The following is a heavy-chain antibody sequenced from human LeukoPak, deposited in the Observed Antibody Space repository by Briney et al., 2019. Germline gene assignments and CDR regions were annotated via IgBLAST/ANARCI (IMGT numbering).Heavy chain of an antibody. D-gene: IGHD1-14*01. Sequence: ASVKVSCKASGYTFTSYDINWVRQATAQGLEWMGWMNPNSGNTGYAQKFQGRVTITRNTSISTACMELSSLRSEDTAVYYCARVGPPPNWFDPWGQGTLVTVSS. J-gene: IGHJ5*02. CDR2: MNPNSGNT. V-gene: IGHV1-8*03. CDR3: ARVGPPPNWFDP. CDR1: GYTFTSYD.